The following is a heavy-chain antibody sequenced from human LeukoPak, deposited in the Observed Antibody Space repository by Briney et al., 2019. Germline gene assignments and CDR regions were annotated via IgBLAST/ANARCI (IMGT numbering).Heavy chain of an antibody. V-gene: IGHV4-59*01. CDR2: IYYSGST. D-gene: IGHD6-13*01. Sequence: TSETLSLTCTVSGGSISSYSWRWLRQPPGKGLEWIGCIYYSGSTDYNPSLKSRVTISVATSKNQSSLKLTSVTAADTAVYYCARGGYSSNWYFDYWGQGTLVTVSS. CDR3: ARGGYSSNWYFDY. CDR1: GGSISSYS. J-gene: IGHJ4*02.